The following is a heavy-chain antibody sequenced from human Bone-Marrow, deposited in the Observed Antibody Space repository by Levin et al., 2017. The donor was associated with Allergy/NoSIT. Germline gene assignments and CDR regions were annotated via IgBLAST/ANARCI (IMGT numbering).Heavy chain of an antibody. Sequence: ASVKVSCKASGYTFTTYGLTWVRQAPGQGLEWMGWVSAYSGNTNYALNLQDRVTMTTDTATNTAYMVLTSLRSDDTAIYYCARGHFPYYYYGMDVWGQGTTVVVSS. CDR1: GYTFTTYG. V-gene: IGHV1-18*01. J-gene: IGHJ6*02. CDR2: VSAYSGNT. CDR3: ARGHFPYYYYGMDV.